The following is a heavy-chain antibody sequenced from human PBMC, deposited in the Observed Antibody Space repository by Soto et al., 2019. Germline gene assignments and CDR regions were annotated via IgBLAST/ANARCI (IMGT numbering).Heavy chain of an antibody. CDR1: GVTFSNFGGTFNTYV. D-gene: IGHD4-17*01. CDR3: ALTSLFSRRDSGLAPQDFYGMDV. Sequence: QVQLVQSGAAVKKPGSSVKVSCRASGVTFSNFGGTFNTYVISWVRQAPGQGLEWMGGISPTYGKLNSAAKFHDRVTLTADKSDNNAAMELSSLRTEDTAMYDWALTSLFSRRDSGLAPQDFYGMDVGGQWTSVIVSS. CDR2: ISPTYGKL. V-gene: IGHV1-69*06. J-gene: IGHJ6*02.